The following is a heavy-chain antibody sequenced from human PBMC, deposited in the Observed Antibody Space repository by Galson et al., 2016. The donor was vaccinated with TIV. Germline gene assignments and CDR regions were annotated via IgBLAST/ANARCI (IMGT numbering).Heavy chain of an antibody. V-gene: IGHV3-30-3*01. CDR1: GFTFNTYA. D-gene: IGHD7-27*01. CDR3: AKEETGDAYDI. Sequence: SLRLSCAASGFTFNTYAIHWVRQAPGKGLEWVAVISNDGNTKHYADSVKGRFTISRDNSKNTVYLQMNSLRAEDTAVYYCAKEETGDAYDIWGQGTMVTVSS. J-gene: IGHJ3*02. CDR2: ISNDGNTK.